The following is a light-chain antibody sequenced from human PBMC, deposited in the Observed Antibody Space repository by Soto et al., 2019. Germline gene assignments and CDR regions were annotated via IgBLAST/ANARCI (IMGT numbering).Light chain of an antibody. Sequence: QSVLTQPPSVSGAPGQRVTISCTGSSSNIGAGYHVHWYQQLPGTAPKLLIYVSTNRPSGVPDRFSGSNSGTSASLAISGLRAEDEADYYCQSYDSSLSGSGVFGGGTKLTVL. CDR2: VST. CDR3: QSYDSSLSGSGV. CDR1: SSNIGAGYH. J-gene: IGLJ3*02. V-gene: IGLV1-40*01.